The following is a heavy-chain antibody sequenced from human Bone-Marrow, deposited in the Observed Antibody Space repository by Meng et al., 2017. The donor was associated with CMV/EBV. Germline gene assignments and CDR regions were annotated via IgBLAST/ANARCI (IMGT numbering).Heavy chain of an antibody. V-gene: IGHV3-23*01. CDR2: ITTSGDTT. Sequence: DVQLLESGGGLVQPGGSLRLSCAASGFTFNNYAMTWVRQAPGKGLEWVSRITTSGDTTYYADSVKGRFTISRDNSKNTLYLQMNSLGAEDTAAYYCARKVVRVPATFDYWGQGTLVTVSS. CDR3: ARKVVRVPATFDY. J-gene: IGHJ4*02. D-gene: IGHD2-2*01. CDR1: GFTFNNYA.